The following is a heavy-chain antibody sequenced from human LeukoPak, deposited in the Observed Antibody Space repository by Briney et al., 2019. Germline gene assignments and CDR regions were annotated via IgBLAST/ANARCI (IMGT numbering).Heavy chain of an antibody. CDR3: ARDLQFLRPVRLTLDY. Sequence: ASVKVPCKASGYTFTSYAMHWVRQAPGQRLEWMGWINAGNGNTKYSQKFQGRVTITRDTSASTAYMELSSLRSEDTAVYYCARDLQFLRPVRLTLDYWGQGTLVTVSS. CDR1: GYTFTSYA. V-gene: IGHV1-3*01. D-gene: IGHD2-21*02. J-gene: IGHJ4*02. CDR2: INAGNGNT.